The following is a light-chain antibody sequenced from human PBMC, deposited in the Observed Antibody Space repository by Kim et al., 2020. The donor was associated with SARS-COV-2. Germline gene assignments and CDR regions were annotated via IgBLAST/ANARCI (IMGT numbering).Light chain of an antibody. CDR3: QQYGSWPRT. Sequence: GSPGERATLSCKANQSVKSNLAWYQQKPGQAPRLLIYGASTRATAFPARFSGSGSGTEFTLTISSLQSEDFAVYYCQQYGSWPRTFGQGTKVDIK. V-gene: IGKV3-15*01. CDR1: QSVKSN. CDR2: GAS. J-gene: IGKJ1*01.